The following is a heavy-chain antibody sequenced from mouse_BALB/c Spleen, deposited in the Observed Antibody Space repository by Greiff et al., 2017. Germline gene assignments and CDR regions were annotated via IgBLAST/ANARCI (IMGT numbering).Heavy chain of an antibody. CDR2: IDPANGNT. J-gene: IGHJ3*01. D-gene: IGHD3-3*01. Sequence: VQLQQSGAELVKPGASVQLSCTASGFNIKDTYMHWVKKRPEQGLEWIGMIDPANGNTKYEPKFQGKATITADTSSNTTYLQLSSLTSEDTAVYYCAIGDSYSWFAYWGQGTLVTVSA. CDR1: GFNIKDTY. CDR3: AIGDSYSWFAY. V-gene: IGHV14-3*02.